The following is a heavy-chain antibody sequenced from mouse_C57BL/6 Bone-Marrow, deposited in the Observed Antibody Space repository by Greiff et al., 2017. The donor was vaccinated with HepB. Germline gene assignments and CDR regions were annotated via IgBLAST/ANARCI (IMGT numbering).Heavy chain of an antibody. Sequence: QVQLKESGPGLVAPSQSLSITCTVSGFSLTSYAISWVRQPPGKGLEWLGVIWTGGGTNYNSALKSRLSISKDNSKSQVFLKMNSLQTDDTARYYCARNSHYYGSRRDWYFDVWGTGTTVTVSS. D-gene: IGHD1-1*01. CDR3: ARNSHYYGSRRDWYFDV. V-gene: IGHV2-9-1*01. CDR1: GFSLTSYA. J-gene: IGHJ1*03. CDR2: IWTGGGT.